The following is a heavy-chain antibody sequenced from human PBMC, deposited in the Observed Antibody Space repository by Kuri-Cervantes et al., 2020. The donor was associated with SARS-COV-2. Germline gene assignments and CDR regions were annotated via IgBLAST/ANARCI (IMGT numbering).Heavy chain of an antibody. CDR1: GGTFSSYA. J-gene: IGHJ4*02. CDR3: ARQLETTMLYYFDY. D-gene: IGHD3-10*02. CDR2: IIPIFGIA. Sequence: SVKVSCKASGGTFSSYAISWVRQAPGQGLEWMGRIIPIFGIANYAQKFQGRVTITADKSTSTAYMELSSPRSEDTAVYYCARQLETTMLYYFDYWGQGTLVTVSS. V-gene: IGHV1-69*04.